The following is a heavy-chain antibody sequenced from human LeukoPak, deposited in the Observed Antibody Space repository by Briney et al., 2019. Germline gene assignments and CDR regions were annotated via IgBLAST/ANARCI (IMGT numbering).Heavy chain of an antibody. CDR2: IKEDGREK. Sequence: GGSLRLSCATSGFTFSSSWMSWVRQAPGKGLECVANIKEDGREKYYVDSVKGRFTISRDNAKNSLYLQMDSLKTEDTAVYYCARSPLGIAPFDYWGQGTLVTVSS. J-gene: IGHJ4*02. CDR1: GFTFSSSW. D-gene: IGHD7-27*01. V-gene: IGHV3-7*03. CDR3: ARSPLGIAPFDY.